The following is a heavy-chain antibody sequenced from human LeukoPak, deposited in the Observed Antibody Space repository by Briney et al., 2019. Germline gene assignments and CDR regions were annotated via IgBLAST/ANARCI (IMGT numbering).Heavy chain of an antibody. J-gene: IGHJ4*02. D-gene: IGHD3-16*01. CDR3: AREDYASGTPTIDY. CDR1: GFRFSAYA. V-gene: IGHV3-21*01. Sequence: GGSLRLSCAASGFRFSAYAMNWVRQAPGKGLEWVSSIGSSGSYMYYGDSVKGRFTVSRDNAKNSLYLKMNSLRAEDTAGYFCAREDYASGTPTIDYWGQGTLVSVAS. CDR2: IGSSGSYM.